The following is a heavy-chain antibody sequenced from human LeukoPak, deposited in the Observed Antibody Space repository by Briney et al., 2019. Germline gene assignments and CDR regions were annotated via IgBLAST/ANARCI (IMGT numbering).Heavy chain of an antibody. CDR1: GITVSTNY. CDR2: IYSGGAT. V-gene: IGHV3-66*01. D-gene: IGHD3-10*01. CDR3: ARDVSRHYYGSGSYSRQV. J-gene: IGHJ3*01. Sequence: PGGSLRLSCAASGITVSTNYMSWVRQAPGKGLEWVSIIYSGGATFYADSVKGRFTISRENSKNTLWLQMNSLRAEDTAVYYCARDVSRHYYGSGSYSRQVWGQGTMVTVSS.